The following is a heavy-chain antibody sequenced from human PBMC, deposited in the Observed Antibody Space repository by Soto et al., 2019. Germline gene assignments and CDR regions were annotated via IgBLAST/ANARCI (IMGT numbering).Heavy chain of an antibody. D-gene: IGHD2-15*01. CDR3: AKVSTEAYSARRIFLS. J-gene: IGHJ5*02. V-gene: IGHV3-23*01. CDR2: IPDTGGAT. CDR1: GITVGSRA. Sequence: PVGSLRLSCVASGITVGSRAMSWVRQAPGEGLEWVATIPDTGGATKYADPVTGRPTISNDNSNNTPHLQITSLGAEDAAVYCCAKVSTEAYSARRIFLSWGRGTLVTVSS.